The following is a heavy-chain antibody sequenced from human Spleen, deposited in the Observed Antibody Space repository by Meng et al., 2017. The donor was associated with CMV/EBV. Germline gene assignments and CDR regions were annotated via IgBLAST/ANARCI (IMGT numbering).Heavy chain of an antibody. CDR1: GFSVSSNY. Sequence: GGSLRLSCAASGFSVSSNYMGWVRQAPGKGLEWVSVIYTGGIRSDGDTDYADSGKGRFTISRDNAKSSLFLQMNSLRAEDTAIYYCARSDYYDSSAYPNYFDYWGQGALVTVSS. CDR3: ARSDYYDSSAYPNYFDY. V-gene: IGHV3-66*01. D-gene: IGHD3-22*01. CDR2: IYTGGIRSDGDT. J-gene: IGHJ4*02.